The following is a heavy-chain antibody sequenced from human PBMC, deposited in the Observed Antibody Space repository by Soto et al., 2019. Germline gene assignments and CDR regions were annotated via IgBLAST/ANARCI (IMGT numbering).Heavy chain of an antibody. Sequence: QVQLVESGGGGSQLGGSRRSPFPGFGFPFSNMGMNWVRQAQGKGLEWVAVTLNDGSNKYHADSVKDRFTISRDNSKNTLYLQMNSLRAEDTAVYYCARDDEYSGNGMDVWGQGTTVTVS. V-gene: IGHV3-33*01. D-gene: IGHD3-10*01. CDR3: ARDDEYSGNGMDV. CDR1: GFPFSNMG. CDR2: TLNDGSNK. J-gene: IGHJ6*02.